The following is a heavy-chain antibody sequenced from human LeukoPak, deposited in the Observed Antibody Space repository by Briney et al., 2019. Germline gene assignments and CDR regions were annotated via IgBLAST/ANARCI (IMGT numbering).Heavy chain of an antibody. D-gene: IGHD1-26*01. V-gene: IGHV3-21*01. J-gene: IGHJ3*02. CDR3: ARGIASGSYSDDAFDI. CDR1: GFTFSSYS. CDR2: ISSSSSYI. Sequence: PGGSLRLSCAASGFTFSSYSMNWVRQAPGKGLEWVSSISSSSSYIYYADSVKGRFTISRDNAKNSLYLQMNSLRAEDTAVYYCARGIASGSYSDDAFDIWGQGTMVTVSS.